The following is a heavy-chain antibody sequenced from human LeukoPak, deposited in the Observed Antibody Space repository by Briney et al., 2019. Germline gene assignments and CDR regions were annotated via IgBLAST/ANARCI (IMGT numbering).Heavy chain of an antibody. J-gene: IGHJ4*02. Sequence: PGGSLRLSCAASGFTFSSYAMHWVRQAPGKGLEWVAVISYDGSNKYYAGSVKGRFTISRDNSKNTLYLQMNSLRAEDTAVYYCARDKDYDFWSGYLLPGDYWGQGTLVTVSS. CDR3: ARDKDYDFWSGYLLPGDY. CDR1: GFTFSSYA. V-gene: IGHV3-30-3*01. D-gene: IGHD3-3*01. CDR2: ISYDGSNK.